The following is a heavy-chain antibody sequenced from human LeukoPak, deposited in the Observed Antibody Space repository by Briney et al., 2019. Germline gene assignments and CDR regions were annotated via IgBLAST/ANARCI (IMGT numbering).Heavy chain of an antibody. CDR3: AKDRDYYGSGSDY. Sequence: PGGSLTLSCAASGFTVSSNYMSWVRQAPGKGLEWVSIIYSGGNTYYADSVKGRFTISRDNSKNTLYFQMNSLRAEDTAVYYCAKDRDYYGSGSDYWGQGTLVTVSS. J-gene: IGHJ4*02. CDR2: IYSGGNT. D-gene: IGHD3-10*01. CDR1: GFTVSSNY. V-gene: IGHV3-66*01.